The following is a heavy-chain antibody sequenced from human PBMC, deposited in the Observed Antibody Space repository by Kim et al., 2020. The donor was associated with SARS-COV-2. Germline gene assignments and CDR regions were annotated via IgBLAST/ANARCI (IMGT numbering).Heavy chain of an antibody. D-gene: IGHD3-16*01. CDR1: GFTFSSYS. V-gene: IGHV3-21*01. J-gene: IGHJ4*02. Sequence: GGSLRLSCAASGFTFSSYSMNWVRQAPGKGLEWVSSISSSSSYIYYADSVKGRFTISRDNAKNSLYLQMNSLRAEDTAVYYCARAQDYMITFGGVITYLGPNDYWGQGTLVTVSS. CDR2: ISSSSSYI. CDR3: ARAQDYMITFGGVITYLGPNDY.